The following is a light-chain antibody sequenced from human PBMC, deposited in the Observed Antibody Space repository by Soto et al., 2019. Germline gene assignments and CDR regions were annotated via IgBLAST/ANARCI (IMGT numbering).Light chain of an antibody. CDR2: DVS. J-gene: IGLJ1*01. V-gene: IGLV2-14*01. Sequence: QSALTQPASVSGSPGQSITISCPGTSIDVGTYNSVSWYQQYPGKAPKLMIHDVSNRPSGVSNRFSGSKSGNTASLTISGLQAEDEADYYCSSYTSSSSYVFGSGTKVTVL. CDR1: SIDVGTYNS. CDR3: SSYTSSSSYV.